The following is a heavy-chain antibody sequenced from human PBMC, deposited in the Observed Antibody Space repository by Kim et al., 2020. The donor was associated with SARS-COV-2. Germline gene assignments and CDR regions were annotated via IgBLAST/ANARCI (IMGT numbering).Heavy chain of an antibody. CDR1: GFTFSSYG. Sequence: GGSLRLSCAASGFTFSSYGMHWVRQAPGKGLEWVAVISYDGSNKYYADSVKGRFTISRDNSKNTLYLQMNSLRAEDTAVYYCAKDRGGHAYFYYYMDVCGERTTVTVSS. CDR2: ISYDGSNK. CDR3: AKDRGGHAYFYYYMDV. J-gene: IGHJ6*03. V-gene: IGHV3-30*18. D-gene: IGHD3-16*01.